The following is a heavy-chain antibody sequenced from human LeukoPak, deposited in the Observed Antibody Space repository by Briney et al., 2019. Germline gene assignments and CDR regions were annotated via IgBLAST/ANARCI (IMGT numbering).Heavy chain of an antibody. V-gene: IGHV3-9*01. J-gene: IGHJ4*02. CDR2: ITWNTGQI. CDR1: GFSFDDYA. Sequence: GGSLRLSCAASGFSFDDYAMYWVRQAPGKGLEGVSGITWNTGQIEYADSVRGRFTISRDNAKKSLYLQMSSLRSEDTALYFCAKGRSVKQWLTHSGAGYFEYWGQGALVTVSS. D-gene: IGHD3-10*01. CDR3: AKGRSVKQWLTHSGAGYFEY.